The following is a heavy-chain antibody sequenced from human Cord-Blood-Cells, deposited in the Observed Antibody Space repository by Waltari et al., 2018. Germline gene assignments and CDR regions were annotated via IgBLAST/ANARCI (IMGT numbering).Heavy chain of an antibody. J-gene: IGHJ3*02. CDR2: IYYRGST. Sequence: QLQLQESGPGLVKPSETLSLTCTVSGGSISSSSYYWGWIRQPPGKGLEWIGSIYYRGSTYYNPSLKSRVTISVDTSKNQFSLKLSSVTAADTAVYYCARIPSIVGARLDAFDIWGQGTMVTVSS. V-gene: IGHV4-39*01. CDR3: ARIPSIVGARLDAFDI. CDR1: GGSISSSSYY. D-gene: IGHD1-26*01.